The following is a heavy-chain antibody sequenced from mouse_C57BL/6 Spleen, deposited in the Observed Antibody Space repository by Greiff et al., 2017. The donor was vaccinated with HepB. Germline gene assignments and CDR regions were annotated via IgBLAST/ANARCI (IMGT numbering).Heavy chain of an antibody. CDR3: ATGTGSYWYFDV. V-gene: IGHV1-55*01. Sequence: VQLQQPGAELVKPGASVKMSCKASGYTFTSYWITWVKQRPGQGLEWIGDIYPGSGSTNYNEKFKSKATLTVDTSSSTAYMQLSSLTSEDSAVYYCATGTGSYWYFDVWGTGTTVTVSS. CDR2: IYPGSGST. D-gene: IGHD4-1*01. CDR1: GYTFTSYW. J-gene: IGHJ1*03.